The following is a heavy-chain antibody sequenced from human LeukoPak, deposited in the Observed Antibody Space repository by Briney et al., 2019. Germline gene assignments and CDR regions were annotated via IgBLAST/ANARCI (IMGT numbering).Heavy chain of an antibody. Sequence: ASVKISCKASGYSFTSYWIGWVRQMPGKGLEWMGIIYPGDSDSRYGPSFQGQVTISADKSISTAYLQWSSLRASDTAMYYCARPNYYDSSGYYDHDYWGQGTLVTVSS. V-gene: IGHV5-51*01. D-gene: IGHD3-22*01. J-gene: IGHJ4*02. CDR3: ARPNYYDSSGYYDHDY. CDR2: IYPGDSDS. CDR1: GYSFTSYW.